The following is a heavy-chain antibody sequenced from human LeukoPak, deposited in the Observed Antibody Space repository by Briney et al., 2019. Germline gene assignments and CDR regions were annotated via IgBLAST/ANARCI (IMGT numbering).Heavy chain of an antibody. Sequence: SETLSLTCAVYGGSFSGFHWSWIRQPPGEGLEWIGEINHSGSTNYNPSLKSRVTISVDMSKNQFSLKLSSVTAADTAVYYCTRARRVGPTEMIWGQGTLLTVSS. J-gene: IGHJ4*02. CDR3: TRARRVGPTEMI. CDR1: GGSFSGFH. CDR2: INHSGST. D-gene: IGHD1-26*01. V-gene: IGHV4-34*01.